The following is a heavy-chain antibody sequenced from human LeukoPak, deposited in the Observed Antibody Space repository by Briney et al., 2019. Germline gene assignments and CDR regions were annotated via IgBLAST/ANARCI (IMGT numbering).Heavy chain of an antibody. CDR1: GYTLTELS. Sequence: ASVKASCKVSGYTLTELSMHWVRQAPGKGLEWMGGFDPEDGETIYAQKFQGRVTMTEDTSTDTAYMELSSLRSEDTAVYYCATASIVVVPAVDKGWWGNYYYYYGMDVWGQGTTVTVSS. J-gene: IGHJ6*02. CDR2: FDPEDGET. V-gene: IGHV1-24*01. CDR3: ATASIVVVPAVDKGWWGNYYYYYGMDV. D-gene: IGHD2-2*01.